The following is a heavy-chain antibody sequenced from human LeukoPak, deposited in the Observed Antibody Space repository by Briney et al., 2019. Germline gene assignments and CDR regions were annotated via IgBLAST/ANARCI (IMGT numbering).Heavy chain of an antibody. V-gene: IGHV3-7*01. Sequence: GGSLRLSCAASGFAFSNFWMSWVRQAPGKGLEWLANIRGDGGLKFYVDSVKGRFTISRDNAKNSLYLQLSGLRVEDSAVYYCATSHDSAANDWCQGTLVTVSS. J-gene: IGHJ4*02. CDR1: GFAFSNFW. CDR2: IRGDGGLK. D-gene: IGHD3-22*01. CDR3: ATSHDSAAND.